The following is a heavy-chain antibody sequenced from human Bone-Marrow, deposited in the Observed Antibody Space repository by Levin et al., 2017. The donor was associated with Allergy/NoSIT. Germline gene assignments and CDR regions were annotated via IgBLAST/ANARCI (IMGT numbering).Heavy chain of an antibody. D-gene: IGHD2-15*01. V-gene: IGHV3-23*01. Sequence: GGSLRLSCVGSGFPFSSYDMNWVRQAPGKGLEWVSSISGIGSTTYYADSVKGRFTISRDNSKNTVYLQMKSLRAEDTATYYCAIAIVVPSSVPDHWGQGTLVTVSS. CDR3: AIAIVVPSSVPDH. CDR2: ISGIGSTT. CDR1: GFPFSSYD. J-gene: IGHJ4*02.